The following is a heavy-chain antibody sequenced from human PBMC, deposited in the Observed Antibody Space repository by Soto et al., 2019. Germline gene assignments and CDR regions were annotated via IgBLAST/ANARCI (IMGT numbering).Heavy chain of an antibody. V-gene: IGHV4-39*01. J-gene: IGHJ4*02. D-gene: IGHD2-15*01. CDR1: GGSISSSTYY. CDR3: ASLYYSRNS. CDR2: VFHTGST. Sequence: QLQLQESGPGLVKPSETLSLTCTVSGGSISSSTYYWGWIRQPPGGGLEWIGSVFHTGSTYYNPSLKSRVTMSVDTSNIQFSLNLSSVTAKDTSMYYCASLYYSRNSWGQGTLVIVSS.